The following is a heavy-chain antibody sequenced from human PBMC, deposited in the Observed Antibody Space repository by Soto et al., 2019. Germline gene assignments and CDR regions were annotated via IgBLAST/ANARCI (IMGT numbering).Heavy chain of an antibody. J-gene: IGHJ6*01. CDR3: ASASLYGKDV. Sequence: SETLSLTCSVSGGSIRSGYYYWSWIRQPPGKGLEWIGNIYYSGNTSYNPSLQSRLIISIDTTKNQFSLQVGSVTAADTAVYYSASASLYGKDV. V-gene: IGHV4-30-4*01. CDR2: IYYSGNT. D-gene: IGHD3-16*01. CDR1: GGSIRSGYYY.